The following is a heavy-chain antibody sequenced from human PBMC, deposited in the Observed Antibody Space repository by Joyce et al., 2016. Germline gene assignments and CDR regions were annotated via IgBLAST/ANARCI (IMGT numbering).Heavy chain of an antibody. CDR1: GFTFNGYY. Sequence: QVQLVQSGTEVKKPGASVKVSCKASGFTFNGYYMDWVQPAPGQGHEMMGCIKIENGDTHSTQNLQGRVTMTRDTSINTAYMEVTRLRSDDTAFSYCAREGLPHGGFDYWGLGTLVTVSS. CDR2: IKIENGDT. CDR3: AREGLPHGGFDY. V-gene: IGHV1-2*02. J-gene: IGHJ4*02.